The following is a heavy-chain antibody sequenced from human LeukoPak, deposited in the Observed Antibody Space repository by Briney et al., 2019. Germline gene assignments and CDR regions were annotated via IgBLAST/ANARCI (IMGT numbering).Heavy chain of an antibody. D-gene: IGHD1-26*01. CDR3: ARDAGWGYYDL. Sequence: GGSLRLSCVASGFTFSISWVTWARQAPGKGLEWVANIDKHGNGKYYVDSVKGRFAISRDYATNSVFLQMKSLRAEDTSVYYCARDAGWGYYDLWGQGTPVTVSS. CDR2: IDKHGNGK. V-gene: IGHV3-7*01. CDR1: GFTFSISW. J-gene: IGHJ4*02.